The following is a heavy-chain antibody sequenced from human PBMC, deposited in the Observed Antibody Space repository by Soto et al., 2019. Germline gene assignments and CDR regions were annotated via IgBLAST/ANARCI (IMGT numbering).Heavy chain of an antibody. Sequence: TLSLTCTVSGGSISSGNYYWSWIRQPPGKGLEWIGFISYSGTTHYNPSLKSRVTISVDTSKNQFSLKLSSVTAADTAVYYCARRYGWAFDIWGQGTMVTVSS. CDR3: ARRYGWAFDI. J-gene: IGHJ3*02. CDR1: GGSISSGNYY. CDR2: ISYSGTT. D-gene: IGHD3-16*01. V-gene: IGHV4-30-4*01.